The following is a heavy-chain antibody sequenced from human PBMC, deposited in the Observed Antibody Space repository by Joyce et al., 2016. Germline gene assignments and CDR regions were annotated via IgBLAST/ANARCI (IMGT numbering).Heavy chain of an antibody. Sequence: QGQLVESGGGVVQPGRSLRLSCAASGFTFSNYGMHWVRQAPGKVLEWVAVISYDGSNKQYGDSVKGRFAISRDNAKNTLYLQMNSLRAEDTAVYYCAGGILTGYFDYWGQGTLVTVSS. CDR1: GFTFSNYG. V-gene: IGHV3-30*03. CDR3: AGGILTGYFDY. D-gene: IGHD3-9*01. CDR2: ISYDGSNK. J-gene: IGHJ4*02.